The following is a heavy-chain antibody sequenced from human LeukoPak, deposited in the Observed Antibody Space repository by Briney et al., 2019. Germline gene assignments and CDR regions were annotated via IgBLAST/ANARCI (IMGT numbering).Heavy chain of an antibody. CDR3: ARDRLYTLTFLEWFFDY. D-gene: IGHD3-3*01. J-gene: IGHJ4*02. Sequence: GGSLRLSCAASGFTFSSYWMHWVRQAPGKGLVWVSRINTDGSSTSYADSVKGRFTISRDNAKNTLYLQMNSLRAEDTAVYYCARDRLYTLTFLEWFFDYWGQGTLVTVSS. CDR1: GFTFSSYW. CDR2: INTDGSST. V-gene: IGHV3-74*01.